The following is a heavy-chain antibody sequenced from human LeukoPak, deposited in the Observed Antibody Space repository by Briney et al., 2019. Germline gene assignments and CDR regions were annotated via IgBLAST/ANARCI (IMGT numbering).Heavy chain of an antibody. J-gene: IGHJ4*02. CDR3: ARDSRETYYYDRSGYYHGY. D-gene: IGHD3-22*01. Sequence: SETLSLTCTVSGASITSYYWNWIRQPPGKGLEWIGYIHYSGSTNYNPSLKGRVTISVDTSKKQFSLNLSSVTAADTAVYYCARDSRETYYYDRSGYYHGYWGQGTLVTVSS. CDR2: IHYSGST. CDR1: GASITSYY. V-gene: IGHV4-59*01.